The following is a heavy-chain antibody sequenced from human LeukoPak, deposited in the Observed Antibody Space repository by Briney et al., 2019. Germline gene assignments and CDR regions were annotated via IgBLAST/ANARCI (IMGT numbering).Heavy chain of an antibody. D-gene: IGHD3-10*01. Sequence: GASVKVSCKASGYTFTSYDFNWVRQATGQGLEWMGWMNPNSGNTGYAQKFQGRVTMTRTTSISTAYMELSSLRSEDTALYYCARGKAMVRGVMGSWFDPWGQGTLVTVSS. CDR2: MNPNSGNT. V-gene: IGHV1-8*01. CDR3: ARGKAMVRGVMGSWFDP. CDR1: GYTFTSYD. J-gene: IGHJ5*02.